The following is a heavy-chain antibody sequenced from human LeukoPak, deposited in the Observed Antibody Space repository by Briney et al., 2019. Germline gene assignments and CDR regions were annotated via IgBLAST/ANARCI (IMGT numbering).Heavy chain of an antibody. CDR2: ISGSGINT. D-gene: IGHD2-2*01. CDR1: GFTFSSYA. V-gene: IGHV3-23*01. Sequence: GGSLRLSCAASGFTFSSYAMSWVRQAPGKGLEWVAAISGSGINTYYADPVKGRFAISRDNSNNTLRLQMNSLRAEDTAVYYCAKDVRIVVVSAAGGFDSWGQGTLVTVSS. CDR3: AKDVRIVVVSAAGGFDS. J-gene: IGHJ4*02.